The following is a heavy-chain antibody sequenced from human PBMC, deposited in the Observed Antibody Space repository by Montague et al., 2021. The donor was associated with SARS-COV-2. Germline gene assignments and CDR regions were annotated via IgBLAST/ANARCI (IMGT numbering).Heavy chain of an antibody. J-gene: IGHJ6*02. Sequence: SLRLSCAASGFTFSSYGMHWVRQAPGKGLEWVAVISYDGSNKYYADSVKGRFTISRDNSKNTLCLQMNSLRAEDTAVYYCAKDRRYYDFWSGYLGRPTRHYYYYGMDVWGQGTTVTVSS. CDR1: GFTFSSYG. V-gene: IGHV3-30*18. D-gene: IGHD3-3*01. CDR3: AKDRRYYDFWSGYLGRPTRHYYYYGMDV. CDR2: ISYDGSNK.